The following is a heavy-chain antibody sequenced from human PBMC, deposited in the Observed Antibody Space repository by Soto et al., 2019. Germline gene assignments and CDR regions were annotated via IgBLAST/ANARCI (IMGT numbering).Heavy chain of an antibody. V-gene: IGHV3-30*03. CDR2: VSNDGIRK. J-gene: IGHJ4*02. CDR3: ARWVGGSMYDNSSTYAS. Sequence: QVQLVESGGGVVQPGRSLRLTCAASGFIFSGSGMHWVRQAPGKGLEWVSLVSNDGIRKYYGDSVKGRFTTSRDNAEDTLYLQMTSLRAEDTAVYYCARWVGGSMYDNSSTYASWGQGTLVTVSS. CDR1: GFIFSGSG. D-gene: IGHD3-22*01.